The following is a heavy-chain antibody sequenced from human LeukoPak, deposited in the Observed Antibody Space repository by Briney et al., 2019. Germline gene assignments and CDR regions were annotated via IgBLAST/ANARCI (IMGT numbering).Heavy chain of an antibody. CDR2: ISNNGGST. D-gene: IGHD2-15*01. V-gene: IGHV3-64*01. Sequence: PGGSLRLSCAASGFTFSSYAMHWVRQAPGKGLEYVSAISNNGGSTYYANSVKGRFTISRDNSKNTLYLQMNSLRAEDTAVYYCAKGKGSKDIVVVVAATPEYIPFQHWGQGTLVTVSS. J-gene: IGHJ1*01. CDR3: AKGKGSKDIVVVVAATPEYIPFQH. CDR1: GFTFSSYA.